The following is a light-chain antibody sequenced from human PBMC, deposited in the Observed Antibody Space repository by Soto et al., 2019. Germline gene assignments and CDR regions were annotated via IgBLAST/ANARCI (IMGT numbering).Light chain of an antibody. Sequence: DIQMTQSPSTLSASVGDRVTITCRASQSISSWLAWYQQKPGKAPKLLIYDASSLESGVPSRFSGSGSATEFTLTISSLQPDDFATYYCQHYNSYWTFGAGTKVDIK. CDR1: QSISSW. V-gene: IGKV1-5*01. J-gene: IGKJ4*01. CDR2: DAS. CDR3: QHYNSYWT.